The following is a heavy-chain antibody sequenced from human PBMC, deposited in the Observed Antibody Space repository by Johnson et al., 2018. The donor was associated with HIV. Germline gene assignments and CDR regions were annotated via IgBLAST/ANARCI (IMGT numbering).Heavy chain of an antibody. CDR2: IRTKASGGTT. CDR1: GFKFGDFA. CDR3: SGGRDLRAFDL. Sequence: VQLVESGGGLVQPGRSLTLSCTASGFKFGDFAMSWFRQAPGKGLEWVSFIRTKASGGTTDYAASVKGRFTISRDDSKSTTHLQMNSLKIEDTAIYYCSGGRDLRAFDLWGQGTMVTVSS. D-gene: IGHD2-21*02. V-gene: IGHV3-49*03. J-gene: IGHJ3*01.